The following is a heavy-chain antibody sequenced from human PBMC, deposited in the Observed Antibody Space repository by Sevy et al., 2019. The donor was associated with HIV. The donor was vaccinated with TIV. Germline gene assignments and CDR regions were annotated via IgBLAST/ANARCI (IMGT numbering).Heavy chain of an antibody. Sequence: SETLSLTCAVYGGSFSGYYWSRIRQPPGKGLEWIGEINHSGSTNYNPSLKSRVTISVDTSKNQFSLKLSSVTAADTAVYYCARGTPNDNIVARRIYWFDPWGQGTLVTVSS. CDR3: ARGTPNDNIVARRIYWFDP. D-gene: IGHD6-6*01. CDR2: INHSGST. J-gene: IGHJ5*02. CDR1: GGSFSGYY. V-gene: IGHV4-34*01.